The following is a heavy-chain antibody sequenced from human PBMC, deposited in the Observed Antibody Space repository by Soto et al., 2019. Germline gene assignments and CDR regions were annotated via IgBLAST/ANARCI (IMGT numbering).Heavy chain of an antibody. CDR1: GDSISSGGW. D-gene: IGHD5-12*01. J-gene: IGHJ4*02. CDR2: IYHSGST. CDR3: AKDGRNGYNLFY. Sequence: QVQLQESGPGVVKPSGTLSLTCAVSGDSISSGGWWSWVRQPPGKGLEWIGEIYHSGSTNYNPSLNSRVSISVDKSRNHFSLNLNSVNAADTAIYYCAKDGRNGYNLFYWGQGTLVTVSS. V-gene: IGHV4-4*02.